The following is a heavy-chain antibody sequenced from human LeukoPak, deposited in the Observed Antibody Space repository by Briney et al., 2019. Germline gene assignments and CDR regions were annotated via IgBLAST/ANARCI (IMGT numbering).Heavy chain of an antibody. Sequence: GASVKVSCKASGYTFTSYYMHWVRKPPGQGLEWMGIIHPSGGSTCYAQKFQGRVTMTRDTSTSTVYMELSSLRSEDTAMYYCARATTVVTTVVHDGFDIWGQGTLVTVSS. V-gene: IGHV1-46*01. J-gene: IGHJ3*02. D-gene: IGHD4-23*01. CDR3: ARATTVVTTVVHDGFDI. CDR2: IHPSGGST. CDR1: GYTFTSYY.